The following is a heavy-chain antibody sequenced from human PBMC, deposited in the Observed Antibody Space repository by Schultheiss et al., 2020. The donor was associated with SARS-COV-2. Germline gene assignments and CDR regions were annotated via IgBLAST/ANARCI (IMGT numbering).Heavy chain of an antibody. CDR2: IDWDDDK. CDR3: ARIPTGNDAFDI. V-gene: IGHV2-70*04. CDR1: GFSLSTSGMR. D-gene: IGHD4-11*01. Sequence: SGPTLVQPTQTLTLTCTFSGFSLSTSGMRVSWIRQPPGKALEWLARIDWDDDKFYSTSLKTRLTISKDTSKNQVVLTMTNMDPVDTATYYCARIPTGNDAFDIWGQGTMVTVSS. J-gene: IGHJ3*02.